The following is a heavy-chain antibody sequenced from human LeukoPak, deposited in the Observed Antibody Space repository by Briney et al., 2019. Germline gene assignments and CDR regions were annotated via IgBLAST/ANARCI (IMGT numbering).Heavy chain of an antibody. CDR1: GFTFSSYA. D-gene: IGHD3-3*01. CDR2: AGSGRDT. Sequence: PGGSLRLSCAASGFTFSSYAMSWVRQAPGKGLEWVSAAGSGRDTFYADSVRGRFTISKDHSKNTLWLQMNSLRADDTAIYYCASTFTRFLKADYWGQGTLVTVSS. CDR3: ASTFTRFLKADY. J-gene: IGHJ4*02. V-gene: IGHV3-23*01.